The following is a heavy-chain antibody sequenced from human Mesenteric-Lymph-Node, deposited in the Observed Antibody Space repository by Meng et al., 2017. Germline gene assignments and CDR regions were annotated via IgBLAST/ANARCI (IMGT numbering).Heavy chain of an antibody. CDR3: ARTLLYGSGKY. CDR2: IHYSGST. CDR1: GGSISSYY. V-gene: IGHV4-59*08. J-gene: IGHJ4*02. D-gene: IGHD3-10*01. Sequence: SETLSLTCTVSGGSISSYYWSWIRQPPGKGLEWIGYIHYSGSTNYNPSLKTRVTISVDTTKNQSSLKLSSVTAADTAVYYCARTLLYGSGKYWGQGTLVTVSS.